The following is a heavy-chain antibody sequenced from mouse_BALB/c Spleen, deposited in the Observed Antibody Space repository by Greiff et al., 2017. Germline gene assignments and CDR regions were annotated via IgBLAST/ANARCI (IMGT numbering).Heavy chain of an antibody. CDR1: GYSFTSYW. CDR3: VYYGYTAWFAY. D-gene: IGHD2-2*01. V-gene: IGHV1S126*01. J-gene: IGHJ3*01. CDR2: IDPSDSET. Sequence: QVQLKQSGPQLVRPGASVKISCKASGYSFTSYWMHWVKQRPGQGLEWIGMIDPSDSETRLNQKFKDKATLTVDKSSSTAYMQLSSPTSEDSAVYYCVYYGYTAWFAYWGQGTLVTVSA.